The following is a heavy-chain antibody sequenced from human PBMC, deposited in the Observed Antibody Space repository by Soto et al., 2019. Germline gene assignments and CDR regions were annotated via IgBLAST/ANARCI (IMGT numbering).Heavy chain of an antibody. J-gene: IGHJ6*02. V-gene: IGHV4-59*08. Sequence: SETLSHTCTVSGGSISSYYWSWIRQPPGKGLEWIGYIYYSGSTNYNPSLKSRVTISVDTSKNQFSLKLSSVTAADTAVYYCAGQYSYGSYGMDVWGQGTTVTVSS. CDR2: IYYSGST. CDR3: AGQYSYGSYGMDV. D-gene: IGHD5-18*01. CDR1: GGSISSYY.